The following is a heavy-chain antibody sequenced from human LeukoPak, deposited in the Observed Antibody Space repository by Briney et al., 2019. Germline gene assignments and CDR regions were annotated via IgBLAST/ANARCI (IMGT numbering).Heavy chain of an antibody. CDR1: GFSFGNYG. CDR3: ATVLLAAMTTVTLADY. D-gene: IGHD4-17*01. Sequence: GGSLRLSFAASGFSFGNYGMNWVRQAPGKGLEWVSSISSSGSYIYYADSVKGRFTISRDKAKNSAYLQMNRLRADDTAVYYCATVLLAAMTTVTLADYWGQGTLVTVSS. J-gene: IGHJ4*02. V-gene: IGHV3-21*01. CDR2: ISSSGSYI.